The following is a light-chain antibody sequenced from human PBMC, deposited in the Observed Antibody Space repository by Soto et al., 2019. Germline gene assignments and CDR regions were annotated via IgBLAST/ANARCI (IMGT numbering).Light chain of an antibody. CDR2: GST. J-gene: IGLJ1*01. Sequence: QSALTQPASVSGSPGQSITISCTGTSTDIGAYNYVSWYQQHPGKAPKLLIYGSTNRPSGVPGRFSGSKSGTSASLAITGLQAEDEADYYCQSYDSSLSGYVFGAGTKVTVL. CDR3: QSYDSSLSGYV. CDR1: STDIGAYNY. V-gene: IGLV2-14*01.